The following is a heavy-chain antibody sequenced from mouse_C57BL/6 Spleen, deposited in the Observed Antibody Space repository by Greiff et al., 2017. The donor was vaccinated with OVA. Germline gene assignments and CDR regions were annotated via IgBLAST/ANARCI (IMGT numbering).Heavy chain of an antibody. V-gene: IGHV5-17*01. CDR2: ISSGSSTI. CDR3: ARRDYYGSSHFDY. Sequence: EVMLVESGGGLVKPGGSLKLSCAASGFTFSDYGMHWVRQAPEKGLEWVAYISSGSSTIYYADTVKGRFTISRDNAKNTLFLQMTSLRSEDTAMYYCARRDYYGSSHFDYWGQGTTLTVSS. CDR1: GFTFSDYG. D-gene: IGHD1-1*01. J-gene: IGHJ2*01.